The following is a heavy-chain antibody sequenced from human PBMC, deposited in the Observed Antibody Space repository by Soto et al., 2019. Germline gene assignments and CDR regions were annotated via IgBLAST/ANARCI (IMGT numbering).Heavy chain of an antibody. CDR3: ARDQPGYSYGYGLGY. J-gene: IGHJ4*02. Sequence: PGGSLRLSCAASGGSFSNYWMHWVRQAPGKGLVWVSRINDQGGSPSYADSVKGRFTISRDNAKNTLYLEMTSLRAEDTAVYYCARDQPGYSYGYGLGYWGQGTLVTVSS. CDR2: INDQGGSP. V-gene: IGHV3-74*01. D-gene: IGHD5-18*01. CDR1: GGSFSNYW.